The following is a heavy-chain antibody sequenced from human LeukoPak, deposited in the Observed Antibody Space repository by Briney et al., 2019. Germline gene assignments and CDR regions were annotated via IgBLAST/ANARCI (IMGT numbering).Heavy chain of an antibody. Sequence: PGGSLRLSCAASGFTFDDYAMHWVRQAPGKGLEWVSLISWDGGSTYYADSVKGRFTISRDNSKNSLYLQMNSLRAEDTALYYCAGATVVTAPPLDYWGQGTLVTVSS. CDR1: GFTFDDYA. CDR2: ISWDGGST. CDR3: AGATVVTAPPLDY. D-gene: IGHD2-21*02. V-gene: IGHV3-43D*03. J-gene: IGHJ4*02.